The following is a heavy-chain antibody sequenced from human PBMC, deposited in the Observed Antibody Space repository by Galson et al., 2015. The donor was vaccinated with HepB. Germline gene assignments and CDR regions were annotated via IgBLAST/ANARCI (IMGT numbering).Heavy chain of an antibody. CDR2: INSGDIT. V-gene: IGHV3-69-1*01. CDR3: ARDRRQLEVQFKYYYYYGMDV. J-gene: IGHJ6*02. D-gene: IGHD1-1*01. Sequence: SLRLSCAASGFTFSNYSMNWVRQAPGKGLEWVSYINSGDITYYSDSVKGRFTISRDNAKNSLYLQMNSLRVEDTAVYFCARDRRQLEVQFKYYYYYGMDVWGRGTTVTVSS. CDR1: GFTFSNYS.